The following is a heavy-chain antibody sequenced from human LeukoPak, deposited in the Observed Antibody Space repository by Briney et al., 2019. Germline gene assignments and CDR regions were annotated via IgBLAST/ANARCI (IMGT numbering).Heavy chain of an antibody. D-gene: IGHD3-22*01. CDR1: GFTFSSYS. CDR3: AREGDYDRTPDV. CDR2: ISSSSSYI. Sequence: GGSLRLSCAASGFTFSSYSVNWVRQAPGKGLEWVSSISSSSSYIYYADSVKGRFTISRDNAKNSLYLQMNSLRAEDTAVYYCAREGDYDRTPDVWGQGTTVTVSS. V-gene: IGHV3-21*01. J-gene: IGHJ6*02.